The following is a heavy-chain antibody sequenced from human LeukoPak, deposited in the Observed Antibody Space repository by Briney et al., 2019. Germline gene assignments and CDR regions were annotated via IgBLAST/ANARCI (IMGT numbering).Heavy chain of an antibody. D-gene: IGHD2-21*02. CDR3: ARSRRVVVPSSLNAADDYYCYMDV. V-gene: IGHV7-4-1*04. CDR1: GYTFTYYG. Sequence: ASVKVSCKASGYTFTYYGLNWVRQAPGQGLECLGGINTNTGNPTYAQGFTGRYVFSFDTSVSMAYLQITSLTAEDTAIYYCARSRRVVVPSSLNAADDYYCYMDVWGKGTTVTVSS. J-gene: IGHJ6*03. CDR2: INTNTGNP.